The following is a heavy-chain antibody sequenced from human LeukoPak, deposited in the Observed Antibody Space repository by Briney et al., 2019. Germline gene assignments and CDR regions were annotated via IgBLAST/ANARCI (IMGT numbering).Heavy chain of an antibody. Sequence: GGSLRVSCAASGFTVSSNYMSWVRQAPGKGLEWVSVIYSGGSTYYADSVKGRFTISRDNSKNTLYLQMNSLRAEDTAVYYCARSGSYSPIDYWGQGTLVTVSS. CDR1: GFTVSSNY. V-gene: IGHV3-53*01. CDR3: ARSGSYSPIDY. CDR2: IYSGGST. J-gene: IGHJ4*02. D-gene: IGHD1-26*01.